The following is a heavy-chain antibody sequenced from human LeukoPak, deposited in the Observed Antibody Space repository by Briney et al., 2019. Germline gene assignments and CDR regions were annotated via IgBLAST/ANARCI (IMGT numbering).Heavy chain of an antibody. Sequence: PSETLSLTCTVSGGSISSYYWSWIRQPPGKGLEWIGYIYYSGSTNYNPSLKSRVTISVDTSKNQFSLKLSSVTAADTAVYYCASGGNWNDAGGALDIWGQGTMVTVSS. CDR3: ASGGNWNDAGGALDI. CDR1: GGSISSYY. V-gene: IGHV4-59*01. D-gene: IGHD1-20*01. J-gene: IGHJ3*02. CDR2: IYYSGST.